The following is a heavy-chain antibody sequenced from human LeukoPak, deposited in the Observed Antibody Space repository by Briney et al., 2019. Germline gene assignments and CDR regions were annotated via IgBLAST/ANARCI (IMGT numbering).Heavy chain of an antibody. CDR1: GGSISSGGYY. Sequence: SETLSLTCTDSGGSISSGGYYWSWIRQHPGKGLEWIGYIYYSGSTYYNPSLKSRVTISVDTSKNQFSLKLSSVTAADTAVYYCARAPPTYYYDSSGYSPFDYWGQGTLVTVSS. J-gene: IGHJ4*02. D-gene: IGHD3-22*01. V-gene: IGHV4-31*03. CDR3: ARAPPTYYYDSSGYSPFDY. CDR2: IYYSGST.